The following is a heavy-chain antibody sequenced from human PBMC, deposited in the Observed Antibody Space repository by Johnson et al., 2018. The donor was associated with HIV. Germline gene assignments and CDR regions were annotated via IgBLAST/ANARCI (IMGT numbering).Heavy chain of an antibody. Sequence: VRLVESGGGLVRPGGSLRLSCAVSPIIFTNTWMTWVRQAPGKGLEWVGRIKSEADGGTTDYGAPVKGRFTISRDNAKNSLYLQMNSLRAEDTAVFYCAKDEGYGKFDAFDIWGQGTMVTVSS. D-gene: IGHD5-18*01. CDR1: PIIFTNTW. V-gene: IGHV3-15*01. CDR2: IKSEADGGTT. CDR3: AKDEGYGKFDAFDI. J-gene: IGHJ3*02.